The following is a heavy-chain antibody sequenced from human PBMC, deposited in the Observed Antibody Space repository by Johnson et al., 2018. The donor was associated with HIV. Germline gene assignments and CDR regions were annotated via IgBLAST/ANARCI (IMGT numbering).Heavy chain of an antibody. CDR1: GFTFSSYG. Sequence: QVQLVESGGGVVQPGGSLRLSCAASGFTFSSYGMHWVRQAPGKGLEWVAFIRYDGSNKYYAASVKGRFTISRDNSKNTLYLQMNSLRAEDTAVYYCARGPSELYWPDVAFDIWGQGTTVTVSS. J-gene: IGHJ3*02. CDR2: IRYDGSNK. V-gene: IGHV3-30*02. D-gene: IGHD2-8*02. CDR3: ARGPSELYWPDVAFDI.